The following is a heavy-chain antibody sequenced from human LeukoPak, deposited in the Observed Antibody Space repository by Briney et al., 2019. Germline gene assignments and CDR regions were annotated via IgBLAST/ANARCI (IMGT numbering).Heavy chain of an antibody. D-gene: IGHD1-26*01. J-gene: IGHJ4*02. CDR1: GFTFSTYW. CDR3: AREIIVGATIDY. Sequence: GGSLRLSCAASGFTFSTYWMHWVRHVPGKGLVWVSRINSDGSTTISADSVKGRFTISRDNAKNTLYLQMNSLRAEDTALYFCAREIIVGATIDYWGQGTLVTVSS. V-gene: IGHV3-74*01. CDR2: INSDGSTT.